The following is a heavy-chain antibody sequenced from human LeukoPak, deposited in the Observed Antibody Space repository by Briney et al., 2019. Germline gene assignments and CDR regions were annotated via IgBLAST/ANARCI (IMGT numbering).Heavy chain of an antibody. V-gene: IGHV3-66*01. D-gene: IGHD3-9*01. CDR2: IYSDGST. J-gene: IGHJ1*01. CDR3: ARDPRGYYDYQPSL. CDR1: GFTTSSDY. Sequence: GGSLRFSGAASGFTTSSDYMSWVRQAPGKGLEWFSVIYSDGSTYYADFVKGRFIISRDNSENTLYRQMNSLRAGDTAVYYCARDPRGYYDYQPSLWGQGTLVTVSS.